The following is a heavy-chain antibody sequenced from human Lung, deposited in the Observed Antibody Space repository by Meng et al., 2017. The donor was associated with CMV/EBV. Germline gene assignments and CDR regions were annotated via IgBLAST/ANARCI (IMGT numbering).Heavy chain of an antibody. CDR1: GFTFDTYG. CDR2: IRHDGSNK. J-gene: IGHJ4*02. D-gene: IGHD3-16*01. Sequence: GGSLRLXCAASGFTFDTYGMHWVRQAPGKGLEWLAFIRHDGSNKFYGDSVKGRFTVSRDNSKNTLYLQMNSLGAEETAIYYCAKDQLLFGGPNAYFADWGQGTLVTVSS. V-gene: IGHV3-30*02. CDR3: AKDQLLFGGPNAYFAD.